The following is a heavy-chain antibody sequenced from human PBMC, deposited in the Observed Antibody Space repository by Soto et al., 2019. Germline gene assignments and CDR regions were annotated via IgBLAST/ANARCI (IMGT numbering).Heavy chain of an antibody. CDR1: GGSMSTYY. Sequence: SETLSLTCTASGGSMSTYYWNWIRQPPGKGLEWIGYIYYSGSTNYNPSLKSRVTISVDTSKNQFSLKLSSVTAADTAVYYCARPHGGSSGWDNWFDPWGQGTLVTVSS. D-gene: IGHD6-25*01. J-gene: IGHJ5*02. CDR2: IYYSGST. CDR3: ARPHGGSSGWDNWFDP. V-gene: IGHV4-59*01.